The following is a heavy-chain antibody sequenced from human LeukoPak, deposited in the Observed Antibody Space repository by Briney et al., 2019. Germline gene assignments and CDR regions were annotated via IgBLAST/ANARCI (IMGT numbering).Heavy chain of an antibody. CDR3: ARGGYDSSGYPRSYWYFDL. CDR2: IIPIFGTA. D-gene: IGHD3-22*01. CDR1: GGTFSSYA. V-gene: IGHV1-69*13. Sequence: SVKVSCKASGGTFSSYAISWVRQAPGQGLEWMGGIIPIFGTANYAQKFQGRVTITADESTSTAYMELSSLRPEDTAVYYCARGGYDSSGYPRSYWYFDLWGRGTLVTVSS. J-gene: IGHJ2*01.